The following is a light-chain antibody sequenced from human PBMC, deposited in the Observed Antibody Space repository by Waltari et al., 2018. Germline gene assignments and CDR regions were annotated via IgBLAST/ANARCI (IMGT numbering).Light chain of an antibody. CDR1: QSVSSN. CDR3: QQYYNWPRT. J-gene: IGKJ1*01. V-gene: IGKV3-15*01. Sequence: EIVMTQSPATLSASPGERASLSCRASQSVSSNLAWFQQRPGQPPRLLICGASPRATGIPARFSGSGSGAEFTLTISSLQSEDFAVYYCQQYYNWPRTFGQGTKVEI. CDR2: GAS.